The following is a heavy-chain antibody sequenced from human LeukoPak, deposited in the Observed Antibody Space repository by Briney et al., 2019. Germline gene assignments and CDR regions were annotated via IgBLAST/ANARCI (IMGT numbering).Heavy chain of an antibody. Sequence: GGSLRLSCAASGFTFDDYSMSWVRQAPGKGLEWVSASTGSGGTTYYADSVMGRFTISRDNSKSTLYLQMNSLRADDTAVYYCAKDKEGATTLGAFDIWGQGTMVTVSS. CDR3: AKDKEGATTLGAFDI. D-gene: IGHD1-26*01. V-gene: IGHV3-23*01. J-gene: IGHJ3*02. CDR2: STGSGGTT. CDR1: GFTFDDYS.